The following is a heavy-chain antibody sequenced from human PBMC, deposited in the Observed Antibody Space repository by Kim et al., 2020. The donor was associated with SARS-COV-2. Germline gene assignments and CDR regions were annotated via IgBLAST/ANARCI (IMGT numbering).Heavy chain of an antibody. J-gene: IGHJ4*02. CDR3: ARDPYGSGIYVDF. D-gene: IGHD3-10*01. V-gene: IGHV3-21*01. Sequence: DHADSLKGRFTSSRDNAKDSLYLQMNSLRADDTAVYYCARDPYGSGIYVDFWGQGTVVTVSS.